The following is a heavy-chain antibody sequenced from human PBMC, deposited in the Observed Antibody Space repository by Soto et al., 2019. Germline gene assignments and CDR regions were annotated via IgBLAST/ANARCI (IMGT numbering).Heavy chain of an antibody. CDR1: GYTFADYG. Sequence: QAQLVQSGAEVKKPGASVKVSCQAGGYTFADYGISWVRQAPGQGLEWMGWIGPYNGNTNYAQNLQDRVTMTTDTSTNTACMELRSLRSDDTALYYCARCYCSVGSCYTCWHFDLWGRGTLLTVSS. CDR2: IGPYNGNT. D-gene: IGHD2-15*01. J-gene: IGHJ2*01. CDR3: ARCYCSVGSCYTCWHFDL. V-gene: IGHV1-18*01.